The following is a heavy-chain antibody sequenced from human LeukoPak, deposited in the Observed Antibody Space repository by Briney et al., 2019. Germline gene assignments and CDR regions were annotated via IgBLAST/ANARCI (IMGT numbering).Heavy chain of an antibody. CDR3: ARVRYYEAFDI. Sequence: PSETLSLTCTVSGGSISSYYWSWIRQPPGKGLEWIGYIYYSGSTNYNPSLKSRVTISVDTSKNQFSLKLSSVTAADTAVYYCARVRYYEAFDIWGQGTMVTVSS. D-gene: IGHD2-8*01. V-gene: IGHV4-59*01. CDR2: IYYSGST. J-gene: IGHJ3*02. CDR1: GGSISSYY.